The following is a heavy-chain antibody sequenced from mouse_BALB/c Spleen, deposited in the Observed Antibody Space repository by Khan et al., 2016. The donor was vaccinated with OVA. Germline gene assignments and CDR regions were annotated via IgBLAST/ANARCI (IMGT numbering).Heavy chain of an antibody. CDR1: GISITSGNYR. Sequence: EVQLQESGPGLVKPSQTVSLTCTVTGISITSGNYRWSWIRQFPGNKLEWIGNIYYSGTVTYNPSLTSRTTITRDTSKNQFFLEMNSLTAEDTATYDCAREYGSHYWYCEVWGAGTTVTVSS. V-gene: IGHV3-5*02. J-gene: IGHJ1*01. CDR3: AREYGSHYWYCEV. D-gene: IGHD1-1*01. CDR2: IYYSGTV.